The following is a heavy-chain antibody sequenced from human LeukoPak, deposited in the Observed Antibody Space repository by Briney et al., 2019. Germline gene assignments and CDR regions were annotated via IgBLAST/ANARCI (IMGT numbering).Heavy chain of an antibody. J-gene: IGHJ4*02. V-gene: IGHV3-13*04. D-gene: IGHD2-2*01. CDR1: GFTSSAYD. Sequence: GGSLRLSCAASGFTSSAYDMHWVRHITGGGLEWVSTSGTVGDTFYSDSVKGRFTISRENAKNSVHLQMNSLRVEDSAIYFCVRAAMPYIINGRRFDYWGQGTLVTVSS. CDR3: VRAAMPYIINGRRFDY. CDR2: SGTVGDT.